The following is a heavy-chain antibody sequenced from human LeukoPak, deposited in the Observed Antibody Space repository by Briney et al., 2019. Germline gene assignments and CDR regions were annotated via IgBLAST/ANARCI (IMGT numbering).Heavy chain of an antibody. J-gene: IGHJ4*02. Sequence: PGGSLRLSCAASGFTVSSNYMSWVRQAPGKGLEWVSVIYSGGSTYYADSVKGRFTISRDNSKNTLYLHMNSLRAEDTAIYYCAKIAETSGSYGQGYDYWGQGTLVTVSS. CDR2: IYSGGST. CDR3: AKIAETSGSYGQGYDY. D-gene: IGHD1-26*01. V-gene: IGHV3-53*01. CDR1: GFTVSSNY.